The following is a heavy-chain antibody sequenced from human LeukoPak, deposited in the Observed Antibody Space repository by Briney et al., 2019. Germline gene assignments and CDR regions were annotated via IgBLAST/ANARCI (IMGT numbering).Heavy chain of an antibody. Sequence: PGGSLRLSCAASGFTFSSYGMHWVRQAPGKGLEWVAFIRYDGSNKYYADSVKGRFTISRDNSKNTLYLQMNSLRAEDTAVYYCARDLEFLLLWFGESPHWYFDLWGRGTLVTVSS. D-gene: IGHD3-10*01. V-gene: IGHV3-30*02. J-gene: IGHJ2*01. CDR1: GFTFSSYG. CDR3: ARDLEFLLLWFGESPHWYFDL. CDR2: IRYDGSNK.